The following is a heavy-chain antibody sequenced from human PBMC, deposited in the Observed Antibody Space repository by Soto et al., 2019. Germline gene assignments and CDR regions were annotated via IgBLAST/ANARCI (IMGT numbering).Heavy chain of an antibody. CDR3: SRGYKRPDY. CDR1: GFSLSTSGMC. V-gene: IGHV2-70*12. J-gene: IGHJ4*02. D-gene: IGHD3-22*01. CDR2: IDWDDDK. Sequence: SGPTLVNPTQTLTLTCTFSGFSLSTSGMCVSWIRQPPGKALEWLALIDWDDDKYYSTSLKTRLTISRDDSKTIAFLQMNSLKTEDTAVYYCSRGYKRPDYWGQGTLVTVSS.